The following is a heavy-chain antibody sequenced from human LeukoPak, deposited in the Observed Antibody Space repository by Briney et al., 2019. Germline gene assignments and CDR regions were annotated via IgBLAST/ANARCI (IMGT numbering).Heavy chain of an antibody. CDR1: GYTLTSYG. Sequence: ASVKVSYKASGYTLTSYGIRWVRQAPGQGLEWMGWISAYNGNTNYAQKLQGRVTMTTDTSTSTAYMELKSLRSDDTAVYYCARGRCSSTSCYTNYYYYYMDVWGKGTTVTVSS. J-gene: IGHJ6*03. CDR3: ARGRCSSTSCYTNYYYYYMDV. V-gene: IGHV1-18*01. CDR2: ISAYNGNT. D-gene: IGHD2-2*02.